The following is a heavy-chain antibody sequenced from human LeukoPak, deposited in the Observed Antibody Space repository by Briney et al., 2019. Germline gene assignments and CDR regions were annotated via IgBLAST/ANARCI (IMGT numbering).Heavy chain of an antibody. V-gene: IGHV3-48*03. CDR3: ARDWIWPQIDY. Sequence: GGSLRLSCVASGFTFSSYEMNWVRQVPGKGLEWRSYITSSDSTTHYADSVKGRFTISRDDAQNSLYLQMNSLRAEDTAVYYCARDWIWPQIDYWGQGTLVTVSS. CDR2: ITSSDSTT. CDR1: GFTFSSYE. J-gene: IGHJ4*02. D-gene: IGHD2-2*03.